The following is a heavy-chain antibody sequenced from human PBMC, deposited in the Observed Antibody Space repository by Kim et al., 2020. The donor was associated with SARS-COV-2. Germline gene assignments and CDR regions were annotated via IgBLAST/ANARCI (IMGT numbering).Heavy chain of an antibody. J-gene: IGHJ4*02. CDR2: IYYSGST. CDR1: GGSISSSSYY. D-gene: IGHD6-13*01. V-gene: IGHV4-39*01. CDR3: ARTSSSWYYFDY. Sequence: SETLSLTCTVSGGSISSSSYYWGWIRQPPGKGLEWIGSIYYSGSTYYNPSLKSRVTISVDTSKNQFSLKLSSVTAADTAVYYCARTSSSWYYFDYWGQGTLVTVSS.